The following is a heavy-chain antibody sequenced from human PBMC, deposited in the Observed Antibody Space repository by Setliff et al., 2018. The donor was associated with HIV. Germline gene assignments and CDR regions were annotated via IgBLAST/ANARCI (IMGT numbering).Heavy chain of an antibody. CDR2: FYTSGTT. J-gene: IGHJ6*02. CDR1: GGSISSYY. D-gene: IGHD5-12*01. Sequence: SETLSLTCTVSGGSISSYYWSWIRQPAGKRLEWIGRFYTSGTTNYNPSLKSRVTMSVDTSKNQFSLKVRYVTAADTAIYYCAREIWGQVAHVPYGMDVWGQGTTVTVSS. CDR3: AREIWGQVAHVPYGMDV. V-gene: IGHV4-4*07.